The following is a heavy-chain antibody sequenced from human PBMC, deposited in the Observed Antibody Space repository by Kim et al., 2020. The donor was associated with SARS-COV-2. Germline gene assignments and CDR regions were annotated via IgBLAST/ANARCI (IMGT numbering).Heavy chain of an antibody. Sequence: ASVKVSCKASGYTFTSHYMHWVRQAPGQGLEWMGIINPSSGSTRYAQKFQGRLTITRDTSTSTVYMELSSLRSEDTAVYYWARDRNFDSSASGWFDPWCQGTLVTVTS. J-gene: IGHJ5*02. V-gene: IGHV1-46*01. CDR3: ARDRNFDSSASGWFDP. D-gene: IGHD3-22*01. CDR2: INPSSGST. CDR1: GYTFTSHY.